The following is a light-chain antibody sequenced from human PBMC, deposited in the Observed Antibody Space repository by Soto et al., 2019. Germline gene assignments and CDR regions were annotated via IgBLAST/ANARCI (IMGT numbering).Light chain of an antibody. Sequence: QAVVTQPPSVSGAPGQRVTISSTGSSSNIGAGYDVHWYQQLPGTAPKLLIYGNSNRPSGVPDRFSGSKSGTSASLAITGLQAEDEADYYCQSYDSSLSGYVFGTGTKVTVL. CDR3: QSYDSSLSGYV. J-gene: IGLJ1*01. V-gene: IGLV1-40*01. CDR2: GNS. CDR1: SSNIGAGYD.